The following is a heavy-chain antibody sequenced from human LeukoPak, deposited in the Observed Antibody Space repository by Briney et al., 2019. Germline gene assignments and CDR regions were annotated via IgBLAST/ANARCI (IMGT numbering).Heavy chain of an antibody. J-gene: IGHJ5*02. D-gene: IGHD1-14*01. Sequence: KPSETLSLTCTVSGGSISSYYWSWIRQPPGKGLEWIGYIYYSGTTNYNPSLKSRVTISVDTSKNQFSLKLSSVTAADTAVYYCARVTPWWFDPWGQGTLVTVSS. CDR1: GGSISSYY. CDR3: ARVTPWWFDP. CDR2: IYYSGTT. V-gene: IGHV4-59*01.